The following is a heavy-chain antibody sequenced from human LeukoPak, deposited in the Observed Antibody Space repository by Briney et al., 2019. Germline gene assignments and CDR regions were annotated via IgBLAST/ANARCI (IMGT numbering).Heavy chain of an antibody. CDR2: ISSDNGIP. V-gene: IGHV1-18*01. CDR3: ANVAKGRFFFYYMDV. Sequence: ASVKVSCKASGNTNNKFGVTWVRQATGQGLEWIGWISSDNGIPRYADKFQGRVTITSDKSTTTSYMEVRSLRSDDTAVYFCANVAKGRFFFYYMDVWGKGTTVTVSS. J-gene: IGHJ6*03. CDR1: GNTNNKFG. D-gene: IGHD3-10*01.